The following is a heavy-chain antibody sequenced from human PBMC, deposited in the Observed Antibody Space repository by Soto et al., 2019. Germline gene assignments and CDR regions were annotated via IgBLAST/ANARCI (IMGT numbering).Heavy chain of an antibody. CDR1: GGSISSSSYY. V-gene: IGHV4-39*01. Sequence: SETLSLTCTVSGGSISSSSYYWGWIRQPPGKGLEWIGSIYYSATTYYNPSFESRVAISVDTSKSQFSLNVTSVTAADTAVYFCARGRYCLTGRCFPNWFESWGQGALVTVSS. D-gene: IGHD7-27*01. CDR2: IYYSATT. J-gene: IGHJ5*01. CDR3: ARGRYCLTGRCFPNWFES.